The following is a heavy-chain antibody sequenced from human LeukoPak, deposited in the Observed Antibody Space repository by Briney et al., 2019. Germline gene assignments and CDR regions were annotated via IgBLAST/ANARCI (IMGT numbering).Heavy chain of an antibody. CDR1: GFSFSNFA. CDR3: AKDRSCSGGTCLGAFDV. CDR2: ISGPGGTT. J-gene: IGHJ3*01. D-gene: IGHD2-15*01. V-gene: IGHV3-23*01. Sequence: GGSLRLSCATSGFSFSNFAMSWVRRAPGKGLEWVSTISGPGGTTFYAESVKGRFLISRDKSKNTLYLQMSSLRAEDTALYYCAKDRSCSGGTCLGAFDVWGQGTMVTVSS.